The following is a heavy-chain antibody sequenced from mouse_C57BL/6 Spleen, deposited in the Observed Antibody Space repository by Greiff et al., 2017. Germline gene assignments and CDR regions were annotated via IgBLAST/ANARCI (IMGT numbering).Heavy chain of an antibody. CDR3: ARYGYYGSSFYAMDY. D-gene: IGHD1-1*01. V-gene: IGHV1-64*01. J-gene: IGHJ4*01. CDR1: GYTFTSYW. CDR2: IHPNSGST. Sequence: QVQLQQPGAELVKPGASVKLSCKASGYTFTSYWMHWVKQRPGQGLEWIGMIHPNSGSTNYNEKFKSKATLTVDKSSCTAYMQLSSLTSEDSAVYYCARYGYYGSSFYAMDYWGQGTSVTVSS.